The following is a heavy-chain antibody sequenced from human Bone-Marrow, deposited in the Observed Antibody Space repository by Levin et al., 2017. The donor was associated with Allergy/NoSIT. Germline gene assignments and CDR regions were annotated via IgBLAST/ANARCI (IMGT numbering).Heavy chain of an antibody. J-gene: IGHJ5*01. Sequence: GESLKISCAASGFTFSTYWMHWVRQAPGKRPVWVSIIDNTGKNATYADSVKGRFTMSRDNAKNTLYLQMNSLRAEDTAVYYCARVRFCGRTSCYNYFDSWGQGALVTGAS. V-gene: IGHV3-74*03. CDR3: ARVRFCGRTSCYNYFDS. CDR2: IDNTGKNA. CDR1: GFTFSTYW. D-gene: IGHD2-2*01.